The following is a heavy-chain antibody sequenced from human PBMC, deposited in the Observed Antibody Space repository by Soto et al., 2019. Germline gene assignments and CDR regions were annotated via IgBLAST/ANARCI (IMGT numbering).Heavy chain of an antibody. V-gene: IGHV1-18*01. CDR2: ISAYNGNT. J-gene: IGHJ4*02. Sequence: ASVKVSCKASGYTFTSYGISWVRQAPGQGLEWMGWISAYNGNTNYAQKLQGRVTMTTDTSTSTAYMELRSLRSDDTAVYYCARVDYYGSGSYYNAYFFDYWGQGTLVTVS. D-gene: IGHD3-10*01. CDR3: ARVDYYGSGSYYNAYFFDY. CDR1: GYTFTSYG.